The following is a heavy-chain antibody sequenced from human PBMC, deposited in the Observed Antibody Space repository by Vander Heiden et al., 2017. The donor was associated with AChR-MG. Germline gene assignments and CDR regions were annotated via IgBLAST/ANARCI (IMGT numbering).Heavy chain of an antibody. CDR1: GFPFRAYY. CDR2: ISSSGSTI. Sequence: QVQLVESGGGLVKPGGSLSLSCAAHGFPFRAYYMSWIRQAPGKGLEWVSYISSSGSTIYYADSVKGRFTISRDNAKNSLYLQMNSLRAEDTAVYYCAREDDSSGYFMFGAFDIWGQGTMVTVSS. J-gene: IGHJ3*02. D-gene: IGHD3-22*01. CDR3: AREDDSSGYFMFGAFDI. V-gene: IGHV3-11*01.